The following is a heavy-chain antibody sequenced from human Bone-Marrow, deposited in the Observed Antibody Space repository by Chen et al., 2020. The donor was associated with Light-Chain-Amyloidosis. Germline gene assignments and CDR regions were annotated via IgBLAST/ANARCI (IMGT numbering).Heavy chain of an antibody. CDR2: INPGGGDK. CDR1: GFTFTNYW. D-gene: IGHD4-17*01. V-gene: IGHV3-7*01. CDR3: VRDLWGGDPDY. J-gene: IGHJ4*02. Sequence: EVQLVESGGGLVQPGGSLGLSCVDSGFTFTNYWMTWVRQAPGKGLEWVAGINPGGGDKYYVDSVKGRFTISRDNAKNSLYLQMNSLRVEDTALYYCVRDLWGGDPDYWGQGTLVTVSS.